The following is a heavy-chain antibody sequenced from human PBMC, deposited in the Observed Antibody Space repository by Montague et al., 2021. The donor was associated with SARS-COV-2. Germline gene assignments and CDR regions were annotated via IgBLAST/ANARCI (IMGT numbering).Heavy chain of an antibody. J-gene: IGHJ3*02. CDR1: GGSISSYY. Sequence: SETLSLTCTVSGGSISSYYWSWIRQLPGKGLEWIGYIYYSGSTNYNPSLKSRVTISVDTSKNQFSLKLSSVTAADTAVYYCARHGRFSVIVNTPRGAFDIWGQGTMVTVSS. D-gene: IGHD3-22*01. CDR2: IYYSGST. CDR3: ARHGRFSVIVNTPRGAFDI. V-gene: IGHV4-59*08.